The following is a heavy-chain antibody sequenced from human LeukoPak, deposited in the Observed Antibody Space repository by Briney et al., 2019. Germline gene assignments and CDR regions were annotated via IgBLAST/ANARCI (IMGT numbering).Heavy chain of an antibody. D-gene: IGHD2-2*01. V-gene: IGHV3-15*01. CDR1: GFTFSNAW. CDR3: ARSRYCSSTSCYLPAT. CDR2: IKSKTDGGTT. Sequence: GGSLRLSCAASGFTFSNAWMSWVRQAPGKGLEWVGHIKSKTDGGTTDYAAPVKGRFTISRDNSKNTLYLQMNSLRAEDTAVYYCARSRYCSSTSCYLPATWGQGTLVTVSS. J-gene: IGHJ5*02.